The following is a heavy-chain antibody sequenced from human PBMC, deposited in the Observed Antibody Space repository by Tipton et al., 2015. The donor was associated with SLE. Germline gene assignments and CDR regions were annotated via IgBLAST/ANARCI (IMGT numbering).Heavy chain of an antibody. J-gene: IGHJ3*02. V-gene: IGHV4-39*07. CDR1: GGSISSSSYY. CDR2: INHSGST. CDR3: ARDPTYSSSSEVAAFDI. D-gene: IGHD6-6*01. Sequence: LRLSCTVSGGSISSSSYYWGWIRQPPGKGLEWIGEINHSGSTYYNPSLKSRVTISVDTSKNQFSLKLSSVTAADTAVYYCARDPTYSSSSEVAAFDIWGQGTMVTVSS.